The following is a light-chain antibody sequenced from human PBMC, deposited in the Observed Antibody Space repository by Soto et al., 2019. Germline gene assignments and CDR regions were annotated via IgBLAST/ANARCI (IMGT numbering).Light chain of an antibody. V-gene: IGLV1-40*01. J-gene: IGLJ2*01. Sequence: QSVLTQPPSVSGAPGQRVTISCTGSSSNIGAGYDVHWYQQLPGTAPKLLIYGNSNRPSGVPDRFSGSKSGTSASLAITGHQGDEDAAHYCQSYDSSLSGSVFGGGTKVTVL. CDR2: GNS. CDR1: SSNIGAGYD. CDR3: QSYDSSLSGSV.